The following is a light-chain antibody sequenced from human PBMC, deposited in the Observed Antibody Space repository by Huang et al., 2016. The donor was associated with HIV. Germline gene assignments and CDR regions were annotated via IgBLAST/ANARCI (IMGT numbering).Light chain of an antibody. V-gene: IGKV1-39*01. Sequence: DIQMTQSPSSRSASVGDRVTISCRASQIISTYLIWYQQKPGKAPKLLIYDASTLHRLVPSRCGGSGSGTDITLTISSVQPEDFASYYCQQSHSTPYTFGQGTKLEIK. CDR3: QQSHSTPYT. CDR2: DAS. J-gene: IGKJ2*01. CDR1: QIISTY.